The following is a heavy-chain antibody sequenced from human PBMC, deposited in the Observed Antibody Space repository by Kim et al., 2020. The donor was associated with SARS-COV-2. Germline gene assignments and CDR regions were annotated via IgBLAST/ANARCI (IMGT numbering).Heavy chain of an antibody. Sequence: GGSLRLSCAASGFTFGSSAMHWVRQAPGKGLEWVAVISYDGATKYYADSVKGRFTISRDNSKNTLYLQMNSLRAEDTAVYYCARCRYYFGSGSFYELDHWGQGTLVTVSS. CDR3: ARCRYYFGSGSFYELDH. D-gene: IGHD3-10*01. J-gene: IGHJ4*02. CDR1: GFTFGSSA. CDR2: ISYDGATK. V-gene: IGHV3-30*04.